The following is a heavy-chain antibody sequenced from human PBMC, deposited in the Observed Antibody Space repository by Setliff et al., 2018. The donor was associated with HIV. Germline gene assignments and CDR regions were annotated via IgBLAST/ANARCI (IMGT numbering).Heavy chain of an antibody. Sequence: ASVKVSCKASGYTFTSYGISWVRQAPGQGLEWMGWISAYNGNTNYAQKLQGRVTMTTDKSTNTAYMELSSLRSEDTAVYYCARGPANGWSGHWGQGTLVTVSS. J-gene: IGHJ4*02. D-gene: IGHD6-19*01. CDR1: GYTFTSYG. CDR3: ARGPANGWSGH. V-gene: IGHV1-18*01. CDR2: ISAYNGNT.